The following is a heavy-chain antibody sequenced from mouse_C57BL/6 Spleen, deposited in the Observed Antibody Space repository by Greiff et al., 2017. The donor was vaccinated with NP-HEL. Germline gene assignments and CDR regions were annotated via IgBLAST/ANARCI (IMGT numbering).Heavy chain of an antibody. V-gene: IGHV1-74*01. CDR2: LHPSASDT. D-gene: IGHD1-1*01. J-gene: IGHJ1*03. CDR1: GYTFTSYW. Sequence: QVQLQQPGAELVKPGASVKVSCKASGYTFTSYWMHWVKQRPGQGLEWIGRLHPSASDTNYNQKFKGKATWTVDKSSSTAYMQRSSLTSEDSAVYYCASYDWYFDVWGTGTTVTVSS. CDR3: ASYDWYFDV.